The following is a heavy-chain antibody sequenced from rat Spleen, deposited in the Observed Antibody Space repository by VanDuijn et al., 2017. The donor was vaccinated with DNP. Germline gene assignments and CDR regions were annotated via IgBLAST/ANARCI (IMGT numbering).Heavy chain of an antibody. Sequence: QVQLKESGPGLVQPSQTLSLTCTVSGFSLTTNNVHWVRQPPGEGLEWMGAIWNTGGTRYNSALKSRLSISKDTSKSQVFLKMNSLQTEDTATYYCARDWGSGYYLDYWGQGVMVTVSS. V-gene: IGHV2-41*01. J-gene: IGHJ2*01. D-gene: IGHD4-3*01. CDR3: ARDWGSGYYLDY. CDR2: IWNTGGT. CDR1: GFSLTTNN.